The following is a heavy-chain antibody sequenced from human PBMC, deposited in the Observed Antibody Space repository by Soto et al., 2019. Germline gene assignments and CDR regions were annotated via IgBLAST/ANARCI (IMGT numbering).Heavy chain of an antibody. CDR3: ARVQSGYDFAY. CDR1: GYTFTSYG. J-gene: IGHJ4*02. Sequence: ASVKVSCKASGYTFTSYGINWVRQAPGQGLEWMGWISAYNGNTHYAQKLQGRVTMTTDTSTSTAYMELRSLRSDDSAVYYCARVQSGYDFAYWGQGTLVTVSS. V-gene: IGHV1-18*01. CDR2: ISAYNGNT. D-gene: IGHD5-12*01.